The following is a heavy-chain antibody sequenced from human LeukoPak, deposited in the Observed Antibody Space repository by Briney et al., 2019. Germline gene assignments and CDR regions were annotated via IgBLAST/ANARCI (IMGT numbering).Heavy chain of an antibody. J-gene: IGHJ4*02. V-gene: IGHV4-59*11. CDR1: GGSISSHY. CDR3: ASGFIPGYFDY. Sequence: PSETLSLTCTVSGGSISSHYWSWIRQPPGKGLEWIGYIYYSGSTNYNPSLKSRVTISVDTSENQFSLKLSSVTAADTAVYYCASGFIPGYFDYWGQGTLVTVSP. D-gene: IGHD2-21*01. CDR2: IYYSGST.